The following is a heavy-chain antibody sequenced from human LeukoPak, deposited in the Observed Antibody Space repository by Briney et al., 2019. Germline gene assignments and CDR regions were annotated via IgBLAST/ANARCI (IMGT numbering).Heavy chain of an antibody. Sequence: PGGSLRLSCAASGFTFSSYWMSWVRQAPGKGLEWVANIKQDGSEKYYVDSVKGRFTISRDNAKNSLYLQMNSLRAEDTAVYYCARHTHTYYDFWSGYWGRALEYWGQGTLVTVSS. CDR2: IKQDGSEK. V-gene: IGHV3-7*01. J-gene: IGHJ4*02. CDR1: GFTFSSYW. D-gene: IGHD3-3*01. CDR3: ARHTHTYYDFWSGYWGRALEY.